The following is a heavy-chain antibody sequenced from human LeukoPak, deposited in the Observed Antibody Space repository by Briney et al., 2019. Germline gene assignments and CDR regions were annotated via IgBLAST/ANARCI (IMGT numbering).Heavy chain of an antibody. CDR1: GFTFSSYA. D-gene: IGHD3-10*01. V-gene: IGHV3-23*01. CDR3: AKDQPRAYTAYYYGSGSYYLRAI. CDR2: ISGSGGST. Sequence: GGSLRLSCAASGFTFSSYAMSWVRQAPGKGLEWVSAISGSGGSTYYADSAKGRFTISRDNSKNTLYLQMNSLRAEDTAVYYCAKDQPRAYTAYYYGSGSYYLRAIWGQGTMVTVSS. J-gene: IGHJ3*02.